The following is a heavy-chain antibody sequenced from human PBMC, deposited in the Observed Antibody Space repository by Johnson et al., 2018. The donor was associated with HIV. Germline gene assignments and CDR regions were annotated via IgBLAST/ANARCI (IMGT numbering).Heavy chain of an antibody. CDR3: ARDGIVNGDYAATYALDI. V-gene: IGHV3-30*02. Sequence: QVQLVESGGGVVQPGGSLRLSCAASGFTFDDYDMNWVRQAPGKGLEWVAFIRYDGSNKYYADSVKGRFTISRDNSKNTLYLQMNSLRAEETAVYYCARDGIVNGDYAATYALDIWGQGTLVTVSS. J-gene: IGHJ3*02. D-gene: IGHD4-17*01. CDR2: IRYDGSNK. CDR1: GFTFDDYD.